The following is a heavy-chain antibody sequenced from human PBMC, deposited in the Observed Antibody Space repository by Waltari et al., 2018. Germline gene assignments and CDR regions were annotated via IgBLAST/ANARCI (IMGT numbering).Heavy chain of an antibody. CDR2: IIPIFGTA. V-gene: IGHV1-69*05. CDR1: GGIFTNYA. D-gene: IGHD3-10*01. Sequence: QVQLVQSGAEVKRPGSSVKVSCRASGGIFTNYAISWVRQAPGQGLEWMGGIIPIFGTANSAPKFQGRLTITSDESTSTAYMELSSLRPEDTAVYFCARDLGAMKVTSALEIWGQGTRVTVSS. CDR3: ARDLGAMKVTSALEI. J-gene: IGHJ3*02.